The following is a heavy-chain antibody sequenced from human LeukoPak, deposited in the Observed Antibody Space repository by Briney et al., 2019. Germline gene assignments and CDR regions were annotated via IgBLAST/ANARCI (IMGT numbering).Heavy chain of an antibody. CDR3: ARVPAYGDYSDY. V-gene: IGHV3-7*01. CDR2: IKQDGSEK. Sequence: GGSLRLSCATSGFSFSNFWMTWVRQAPGKGLEWVANIKQDGSEKYYVDSVKGRFTISRDNSKSSLYLQMNSLRAEDTAVYYCARVPAYGDYSDYWGQGTLVTVSS. J-gene: IGHJ4*02. D-gene: IGHD4-17*01. CDR1: GFSFSNFW.